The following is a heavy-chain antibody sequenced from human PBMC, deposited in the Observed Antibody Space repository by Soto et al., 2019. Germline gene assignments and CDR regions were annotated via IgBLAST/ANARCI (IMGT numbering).Heavy chain of an antibody. J-gene: IGHJ5*02. D-gene: IGHD2-15*01. V-gene: IGHV4-30-4*01. CDR3: ARDGCSGGSCYSQFDP. CDR2: IYYSGST. CDR1: GGSISSGDYY. Sequence: QVQLQESGPGLVKPSQTLSLTCTVSGGSISSGDYYWSWIRQPPGKGLEWIGYIYYSGSTYYNPSLKSRVTISVDTSMNQFSLKLSSVTAADTAVYYCARDGCSGGSCYSQFDPWGQGTLVTVSS.